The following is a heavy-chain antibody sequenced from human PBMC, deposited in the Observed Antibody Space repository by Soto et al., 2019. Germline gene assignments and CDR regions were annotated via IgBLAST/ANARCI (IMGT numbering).Heavy chain of an antibody. CDR1: GGSISSGGYF. V-gene: IGHV4-31*03. D-gene: IGHD6-6*01. CDR3: AREGAAPYYYYGMDV. Sequence: QVQLQESGPGLVKPSQTLSLTCTVSGGSISSGGYFWSWIRQHPGKGLEWIGFIYYSGSTYYNPSLKSRVTISVATSKNQFSLKLRSATAADTAVYYCAREGAAPYYYYGMDVWGQGTTVTVSS. CDR2: IYYSGST. J-gene: IGHJ6*02.